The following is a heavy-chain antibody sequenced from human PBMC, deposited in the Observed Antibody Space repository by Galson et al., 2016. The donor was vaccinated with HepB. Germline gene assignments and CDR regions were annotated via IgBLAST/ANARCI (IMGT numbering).Heavy chain of an antibody. D-gene: IGHD1-26*01. CDR2: ISYDGSYK. V-gene: IGHV3-30*04. Sequence: SLRLSCAASGFSFISNAMHWVRQAPGKGLEWEAVISYDGSYKNYTDSVKGRFTISRDNSKNTLFLQMNTLRSEDTAVYYCVEVEAPWGQGIRVTVSP. CDR3: VEVEAP. CDR1: GFSFISNA. J-gene: IGHJ5*02.